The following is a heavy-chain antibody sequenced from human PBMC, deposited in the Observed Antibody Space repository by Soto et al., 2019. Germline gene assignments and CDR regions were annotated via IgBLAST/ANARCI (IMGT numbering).Heavy chain of an antibody. Sequence: GGSLRLSCAASGFTFSSYGMHWVRQAPGKGLEWVAVISYDGSNKYYADSVKGRFTISRDNSKNTLYLQMNSLRAEDTAVYYCAKDYLGGGDYYYYGMDVWGQGTTVTVSS. CDR3: AKDYLGGGDYYYYGMDV. D-gene: IGHD3-16*01. V-gene: IGHV3-30*18. J-gene: IGHJ6*02. CDR2: ISYDGSNK. CDR1: GFTFSSYG.